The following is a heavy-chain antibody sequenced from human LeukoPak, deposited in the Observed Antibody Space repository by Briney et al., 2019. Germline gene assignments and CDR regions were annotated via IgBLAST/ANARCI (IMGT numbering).Heavy chain of an antibody. CDR2: IYTSGST. CDR1: GGSISSYY. V-gene: IGHV4-4*07. D-gene: IGHD6-19*01. J-gene: IGHJ3*02. Sequence: SSETLSLTCTVSGGSISSYYRSWIRPPAGKGLEWNGRIYTSGSTNQHPSLKSRVTMSVDTSKNQFSLKLSSVTAADTAGYYCASFSGWYGNAFDICGQGTMVTVSS. CDR3: ASFSGWYGNAFDI.